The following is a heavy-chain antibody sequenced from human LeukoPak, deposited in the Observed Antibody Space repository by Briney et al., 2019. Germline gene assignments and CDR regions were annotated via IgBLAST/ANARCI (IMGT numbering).Heavy chain of an antibody. CDR1: GFTFTSFG. Sequence: GASVKVFCRASGFTFTSFGFSWVRQAPGQGLQWMGWINGYNGNTEYAQNLRDRVSMTRDISTSTVYMQLTSLRSDDTAVYYCARDIGSASFQAGYHYYYMDVWGEGTTVTVSS. CDR3: ARDIGSASFQAGYHYYYMDV. V-gene: IGHV1-18*01. D-gene: IGHD6-19*01. CDR2: INGYNGNT. J-gene: IGHJ6*03.